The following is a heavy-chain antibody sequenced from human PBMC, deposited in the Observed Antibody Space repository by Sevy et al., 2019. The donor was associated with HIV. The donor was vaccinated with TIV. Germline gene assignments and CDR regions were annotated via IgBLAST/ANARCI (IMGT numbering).Heavy chain of an antibody. CDR2: IKQDGSEK. V-gene: IGHV3-7*04. J-gene: IGHJ4*02. CDR3: ATDYDSSGYYSS. Sequence: GGSLRLSCAASGFTFISYWMSWVRQAPGKGLEWVANIKQDGSEKYYVDSVKGRFTISRDNAKNSLYLQMNSLRAEDTAVYYCATDYDSSGYYSSWGQGTLVTVSS. CDR1: GFTFISYW. D-gene: IGHD3-22*01.